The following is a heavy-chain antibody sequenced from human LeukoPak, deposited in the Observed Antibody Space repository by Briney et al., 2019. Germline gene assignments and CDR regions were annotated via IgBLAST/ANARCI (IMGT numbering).Heavy chain of an antibody. CDR2: IRWNSAVR. D-gene: IGHD6-6*01. CDR1: GFTFNENA. V-gene: IGHV3-9*01. J-gene: IGHJ4*02. CDR3: VGERDSTSSSEF. Sequence: GGSLRLSCVASGFTFNENAMHWVRHTPGKGLGWVSGIRWNSAVRTYAVSVKGRFTISRDDAKNSLYLQMNSLRPEDTALYDCVGERDSTSSSEFWGQGTLVTVSS.